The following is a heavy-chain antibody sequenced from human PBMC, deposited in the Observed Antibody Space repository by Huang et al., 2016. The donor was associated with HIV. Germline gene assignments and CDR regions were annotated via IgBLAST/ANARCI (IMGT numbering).Heavy chain of an antibody. CDR3: AHGYISPSLRSCFDAFDI. Sequence: QITLKESGPALVKPSQTLTLTCSVSGFSLNTSGVGVGWIRQPPGKALEWLALVEWNDEKRYNSLLRNRPDITRDTTKRQVDLRLRNVKPLDTATYDYAHGYISPSLRSCFDAFDIWGQGTMVTVSS. CDR2: VEWNDEK. CDR1: GFSLNTSGVG. J-gene: IGHJ3*02. D-gene: IGHD3-16*01. V-gene: IGHV2-5*01.